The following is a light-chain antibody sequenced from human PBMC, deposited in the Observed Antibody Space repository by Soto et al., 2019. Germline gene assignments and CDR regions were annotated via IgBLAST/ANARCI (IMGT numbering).Light chain of an antibody. V-gene: IGKV1-5*01. CDR3: QQYNSYVT. Sequence: DIQMTQSPSTLSASVGARVTITCRASQSTSRCIAWYQQKPGKAPKLLIFDASTLETGVPSRFSGSGSGTEFALTISSLQPDDFATYYCQQYNSYVTFGGGTKV. J-gene: IGKJ4*01. CDR1: QSTSRC. CDR2: DAS.